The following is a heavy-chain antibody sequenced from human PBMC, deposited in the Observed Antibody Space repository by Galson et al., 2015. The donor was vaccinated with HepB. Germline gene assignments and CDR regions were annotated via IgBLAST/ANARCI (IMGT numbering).Heavy chain of an antibody. CDR1: GYTFTSYG. Sequence: VKVSCKASGYTFTSYGISWVRQAPGQGLEWMGWISAYKGNTNYAQKLQGRVTMTTDTSTSTAYMELRSLRSDDTAVYYCARVHCSGGSCYANDAFDIWGQGTMVTVSS. CDR2: ISAYKGNT. D-gene: IGHD2-15*01. V-gene: IGHV1-18*04. CDR3: ARVHCSGGSCYANDAFDI. J-gene: IGHJ3*02.